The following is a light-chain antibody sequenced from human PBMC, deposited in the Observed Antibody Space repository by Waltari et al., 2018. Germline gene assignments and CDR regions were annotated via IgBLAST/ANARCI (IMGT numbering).Light chain of an antibody. Sequence: DTVMTQSPNSRAVSLGERATINCKSSQNILYSSNNKNYLAWYQQKPGQPPKLLLYWASTRASGVPDRFSGSGAGTDFTLTISNLRTEDVAVYYCQQYYTIPITFGQGTRLEIK. V-gene: IGKV4-1*01. CDR3: QQYYTIPIT. CDR2: WAS. J-gene: IGKJ5*01. CDR1: QNILYSSNNKNY.